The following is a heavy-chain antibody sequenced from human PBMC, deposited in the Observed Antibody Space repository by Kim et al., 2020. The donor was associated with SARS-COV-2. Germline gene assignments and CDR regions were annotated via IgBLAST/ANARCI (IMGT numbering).Heavy chain of an antibody. D-gene: IGHD6-13*01. CDR3: ARGLYSSSHYNWFDP. V-gene: IGHV6-1*01. J-gene: IGHJ5*02. Sequence: VSVKSRITINPDTSKNQCSLQLNSVTPEDTAVYYCARGLYSSSHYNWFDPWGQGTLVTVSS.